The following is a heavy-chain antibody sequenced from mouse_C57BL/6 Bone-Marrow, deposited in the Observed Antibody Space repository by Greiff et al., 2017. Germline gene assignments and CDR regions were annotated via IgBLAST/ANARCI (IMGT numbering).Heavy chain of an antibody. J-gene: IGHJ2*01. V-gene: IGHV2-2*01. CDR3: ARSSLYYGSSPPYFDY. D-gene: IGHD1-1*01. Sequence: VQLQQSGPGLVQPSQSLSITCTVSGFSLTSYGVHWVRQSPGKGLEWLGVIWSGGSTDYNAAFISRLSISKDNSKSQVFFNMNSLQADDTAIYYCARSSLYYGSSPPYFDYWGQGTTLTVSS. CDR1: GFSLTSYG. CDR2: IWSGGST.